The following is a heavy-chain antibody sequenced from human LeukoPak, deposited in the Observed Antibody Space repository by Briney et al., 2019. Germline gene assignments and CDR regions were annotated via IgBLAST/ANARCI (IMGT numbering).Heavy chain of an antibody. CDR2: INHSGST. D-gene: IGHD6-13*01. Sequence: TSETLSLTCADYGGSFSGYYWSWIRQPPGKGLEWIGEINHSGSTYYNPSLKSRVTISVDTSKNQFSLKLSSVTAADTAVYYCARREAAAGRGGDYWGQGTLVTVSS. J-gene: IGHJ4*02. CDR3: ARREAAAGRGGDY. CDR1: GGSFSGYY. V-gene: IGHV4-34*01.